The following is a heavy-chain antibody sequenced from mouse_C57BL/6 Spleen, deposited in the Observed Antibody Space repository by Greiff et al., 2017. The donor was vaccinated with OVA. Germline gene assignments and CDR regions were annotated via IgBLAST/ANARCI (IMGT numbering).Heavy chain of an antibody. CDR2: IYPGDGDT. CDR3: AIWAFYYDYDRDY. V-gene: IGHV1-80*01. CDR1: GYAFSSYW. Sequence: QVQLKQSGAELVKPGASVKISCKASGYAFSSYWMNWVKQRPGKGLEWIGQIYPGDGDTNYNGKFKGKATLTADKSSSTAYMQLSSLTSEDSAVYFCAIWAFYYDYDRDYWGQGTTLTVSS. J-gene: IGHJ2*01. D-gene: IGHD2-4*01.